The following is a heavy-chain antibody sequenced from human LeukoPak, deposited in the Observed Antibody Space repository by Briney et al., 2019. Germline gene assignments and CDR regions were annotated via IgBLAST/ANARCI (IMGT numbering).Heavy chain of an antibody. Sequence: SSETLSLTCAVYGVSFSGYYWSWIRQPPGKGLEWIGEINHSGSTNYNPSLKSRVTISVDTSKNQFSLKLSSVTAADTAVYYCARGEEGLPPNYWGQGTLVTVSS. D-gene: IGHD5-12*01. CDR1: GVSFSGYY. J-gene: IGHJ4*02. CDR3: ARGEEGLPPNY. V-gene: IGHV4-34*01. CDR2: INHSGST.